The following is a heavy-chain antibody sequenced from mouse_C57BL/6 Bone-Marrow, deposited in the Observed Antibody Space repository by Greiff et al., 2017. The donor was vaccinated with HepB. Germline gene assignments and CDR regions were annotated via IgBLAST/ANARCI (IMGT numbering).Heavy chain of an antibody. Sequence: EVQLQQSGAELVRPGASVKLSCTASGFNIKDDYMHWVKQRPEQGLEWIGWIDTENGDTEYASKFQGKATITADTSSNTAYLQLSSLTSEDTAVYYCTTDLLLGWAWFAYWGQGTLVTVSA. CDR3: TTDLLLGWAWFAY. J-gene: IGHJ3*01. V-gene: IGHV14-4*01. CDR2: IDTENGDT. CDR1: GFNIKDDY. D-gene: IGHD2-12*01.